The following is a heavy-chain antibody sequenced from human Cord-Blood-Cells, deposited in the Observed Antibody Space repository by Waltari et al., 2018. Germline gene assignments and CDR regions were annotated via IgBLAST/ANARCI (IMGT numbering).Heavy chain of an antibody. CDR1: GGSISSSSYY. D-gene: IGHD6-6*01. J-gene: IGHJ2*01. CDR3: ASAWSIAARPESWYFDL. CDR2: IYYSGST. V-gene: IGHV4-39*01. Sequence: QLQLQESGPGLVKPSETLYLTCTVSGGSISSSSYYCGWIRQPPGKGLGWFGGIYYSGSTYYNPSLKIRVTISVDTSKNQFSLKLSSVTSADTAAYYCASAWSIAARPESWYFDLWGRGTLVTVSS.